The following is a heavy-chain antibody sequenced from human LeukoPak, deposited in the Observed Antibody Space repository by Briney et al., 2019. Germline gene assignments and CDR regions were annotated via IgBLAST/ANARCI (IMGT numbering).Heavy chain of an antibody. CDR2: IYYSGST. V-gene: IGHV4-59*01. CDR3: ARVVDSSGWYGI. Sequence: PSETLSLTCTVSGGSISSYYWSWIRQPPGRGLEWIGYIYYSGSTNYNPSLKSRVTISVDTSKNQFSLKVSSVTAADTAVYYCARVVDSSGWYGIWGQGTQVTVSS. D-gene: IGHD6-19*01. J-gene: IGHJ4*02. CDR1: GGSISSYY.